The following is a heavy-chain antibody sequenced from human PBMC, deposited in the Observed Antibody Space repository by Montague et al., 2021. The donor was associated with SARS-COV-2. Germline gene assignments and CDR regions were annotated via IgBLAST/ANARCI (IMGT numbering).Heavy chain of an antibody. J-gene: IGHJ2*01. CDR1: GGSISSGSYY. Sequence: TLSLTCTVSGGSISSGSYYWSWIRQPAGKGLEWIGRIYTSGSTNYNPSLKSRVTISVDTSKNQFSLKLSSVTAADTAVYYCARDPLYYYDSSGLLLDWYFDLWGRGTLVTDSS. D-gene: IGHD3-22*01. CDR2: IYTSGST. CDR3: ARDPLYYYDSSGLLLDWYFDL. V-gene: IGHV4-61*02.